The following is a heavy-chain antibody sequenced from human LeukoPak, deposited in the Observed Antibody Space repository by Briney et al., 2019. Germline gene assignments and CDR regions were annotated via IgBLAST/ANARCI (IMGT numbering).Heavy chain of an antibody. CDR1: GFTFSSYG. J-gene: IGHJ5*02. CDR3: ARAVDIFWFDP. V-gene: IGHV3-23*01. D-gene: IGHD2-2*03. Sequence: GGSLRLSCAASGFTFSSYGMSWVRQAPGKGLEWVSAISGSGGSTYYADSVKGRFTISRDNAKNSLYLQMNSLRAEDTAVYYCARAVDIFWFDPWGQGTLVTVSS. CDR2: ISGSGGST.